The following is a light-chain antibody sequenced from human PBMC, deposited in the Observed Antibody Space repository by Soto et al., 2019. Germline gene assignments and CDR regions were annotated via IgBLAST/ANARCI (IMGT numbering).Light chain of an antibody. CDR3: QQRGHWPPYT. CDR2: DAS. CDR1: QCVSSY. Sequence: IVLTQSPATLSLSPGERATLSCRASQCVSSYLAWYQQKPGQAPRLLIYDASNRATGIPARFSGSGSGTDFTLNISSLEPEDFAVYYCQQRGHWPPYTFGQGTKLEIK. V-gene: IGKV3-11*01. J-gene: IGKJ2*01.